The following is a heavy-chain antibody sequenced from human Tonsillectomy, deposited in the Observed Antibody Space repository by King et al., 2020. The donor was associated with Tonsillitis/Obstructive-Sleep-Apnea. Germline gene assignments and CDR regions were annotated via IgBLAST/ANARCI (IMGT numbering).Heavy chain of an antibody. V-gene: IGHV3-21*01. J-gene: IGHJ4*02. CDR3: ARRRGYSDNNFDY. CDR2: IISSSSYI. D-gene: IGHD3-22*01. Sequence: VQLVESGGGLVKPGGSLRLSCAVSGFTFSSYSMNWVRQAPGEGLEWVSSIISSSSYIYYADSVKGRFTISRDNAKNSRYLQMNSLRAEDTAVYYCARRRGYSDNNFDYWGPGTLGTVSS. CDR1: GFTFSSYS.